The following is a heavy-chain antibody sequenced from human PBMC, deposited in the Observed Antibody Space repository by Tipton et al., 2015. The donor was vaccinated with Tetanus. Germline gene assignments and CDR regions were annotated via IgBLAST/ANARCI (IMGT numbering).Heavy chain of an antibody. V-gene: IGHV4-34*01. Sequence: TLSLTCAVYGGSFSGYYWNWIRQPPGKGLEWIGEINHTGSTNYNPSLRRRVTISIGTSNNQFSLKLNSVTAADSAVYYCARASHFQWERVRLDYWGQGLRVTVSS. CDR1: GGSFSGYY. D-gene: IGHD1-1*01. CDR3: ARASHFQWERVRLDY. CDR2: INHTGST. J-gene: IGHJ4*02.